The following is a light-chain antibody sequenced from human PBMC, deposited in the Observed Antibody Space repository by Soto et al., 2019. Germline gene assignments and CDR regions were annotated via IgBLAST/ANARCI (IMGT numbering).Light chain of an antibody. Sequence: EIVLTQSPATLSLSPGKRATLSCRASQSVSSYLAWYQQKPGQAPRLLIYDASNRATGIPARFSGSGSGTDLTLTISSLEPEDFAVYYCQQRSNWPRTTFGQGTRLEIK. V-gene: IGKV3-11*01. CDR1: QSVSSY. CDR2: DAS. J-gene: IGKJ5*01. CDR3: QQRSNWPRTT.